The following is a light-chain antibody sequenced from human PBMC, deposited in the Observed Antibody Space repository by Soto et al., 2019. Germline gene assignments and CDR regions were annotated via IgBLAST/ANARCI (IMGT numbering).Light chain of an antibody. CDR3: QQSYSTLYT. V-gene: IGKV1-39*01. CDR1: QSISTN. CDR2: AAS. J-gene: IGKJ2*01. Sequence: DIQMTQSPSSLSASVGDRVTITCRASQSISTNLSWYQQKPGKAPKLLIHAASSLQSGVPSRFSGSGSGTDFTLTISSLQPEDFAVYYCQQSYSTLYTVGQGTNLEIK.